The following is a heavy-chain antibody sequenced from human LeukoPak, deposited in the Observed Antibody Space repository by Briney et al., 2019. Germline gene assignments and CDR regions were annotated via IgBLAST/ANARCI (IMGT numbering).Heavy chain of an antibody. CDR2: ITPDGSEK. Sequence: PGGSMRLSCAAAGITFSSNWMSWVRQAPGKGLEWVANITPDGSEKYYVDSVKGRFTISRDNAKNSLYLQMNSLRAEDSAVYYCARDGCTSTSCYTRGDVWGKGTMVTVSS. D-gene: IGHD2-2*02. CDR3: ARDGCTSTSCYTRGDV. V-gene: IGHV3-7*01. J-gene: IGHJ6*03. CDR1: GITFSSNW.